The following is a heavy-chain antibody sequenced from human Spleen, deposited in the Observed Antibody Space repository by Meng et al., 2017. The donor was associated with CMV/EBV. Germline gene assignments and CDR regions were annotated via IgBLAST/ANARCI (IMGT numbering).Heavy chain of an antibody. J-gene: IGHJ4*02. D-gene: IGHD1-7*01. CDR2: ISTYNANT. Sequence: ASVKVSCKASGGTFSSYAISWVRQAPGQGLEWMGGISTYNANTNYAQKLQGRVTMTTDTSTSTVYMEVRSLRSDDTAVYYCVRDGTGITAFDYWGQGTPATVSS. CDR1: GGTFSSYA. V-gene: IGHV1-18*01. CDR3: VRDGTGITAFDY.